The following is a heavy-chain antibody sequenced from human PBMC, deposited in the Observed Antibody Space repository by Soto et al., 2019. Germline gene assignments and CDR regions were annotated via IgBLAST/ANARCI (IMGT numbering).Heavy chain of an antibody. CDR1: GFIFSHYA. Sequence: EVQLVESGGNLVQPGGSLRLSCAASGFIFSHYAMNWVRQAPGKGLEWVSLIRGSADSTFYADSVKGRFTISRDDSTSTLFLQMDNLRAEDTAIYYCAKDWTHLDIWGQGTRVTVSS. D-gene: IGHD3-3*01. CDR2: IRGSADST. V-gene: IGHV3-23*04. J-gene: IGHJ5*02. CDR3: AKDWTHLDI.